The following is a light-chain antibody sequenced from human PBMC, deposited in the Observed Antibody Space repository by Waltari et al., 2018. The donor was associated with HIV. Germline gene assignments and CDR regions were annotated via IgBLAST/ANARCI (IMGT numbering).Light chain of an antibody. CDR3: CSFAGTNTWV. Sequence: QSALTQPASVSGSPGQSITISCAGGSTDVGVSNYVSWYQQYPGNVPKVVIYDVTERPSGVSNRFSGSKSGNTASLTISGLQAEDEADYYCCSFAGTNTWVFGGGTRLTV. CDR2: DVT. J-gene: IGLJ3*02. CDR1: STDVGVSNY. V-gene: IGLV2-23*02.